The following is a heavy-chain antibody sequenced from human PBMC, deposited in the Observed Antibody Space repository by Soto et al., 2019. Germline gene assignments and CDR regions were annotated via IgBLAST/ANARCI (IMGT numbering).Heavy chain of an antibody. V-gene: IGHV4-31*03. CDR1: GGSISREGYY. Sequence: TLSLTCTVSGGSISREGYYWSWFRQLPGKGLEWIGDIYCSGTTYHNPSLRSRLTISGDASKNQFSLKLSSVTAADTALYYCARGRGYSYGPYYFDYWGQGTLVTVSS. D-gene: IGHD5-18*01. CDR3: ARGRGYSYGPYYFDY. J-gene: IGHJ4*02. CDR2: IYCSGTT.